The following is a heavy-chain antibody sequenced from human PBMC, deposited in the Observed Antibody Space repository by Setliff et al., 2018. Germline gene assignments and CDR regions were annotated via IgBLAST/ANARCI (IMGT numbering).Heavy chain of an antibody. CDR2: INPNSGGR. CDR3: AGPFDVGPYPRPIAGLDL. D-gene: IGHD3-9*01. V-gene: IGHV1-2*02. Sequence: ASVKVSCKASGYIFRDYYIHWVRQAPGQGLEWMGWINPNSGGREYAEAFQGRVTMTGDTSIRTAFMELSGLTSDDTAVYYCAGPFDVGPYPRPIAGLDLWAQGTRVTVSS. J-gene: IGHJ6*02. CDR1: GYIFRDYY.